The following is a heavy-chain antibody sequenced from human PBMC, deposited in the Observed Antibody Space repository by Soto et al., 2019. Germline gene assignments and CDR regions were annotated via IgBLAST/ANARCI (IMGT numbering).Heavy chain of an antibody. V-gene: IGHV1-18*01. D-gene: IGHD1-1*01. CDR3: ARDRDWNDQIYYYYMDV. Sequence: ASVKVSCKASGYTFTSYGISWVRQAPGQGLEWMGWISAYNGNTNYAQKLQGRVTMTTDTSTSTAYMELRSLRSDDTAVYYCARDRDWNDQIYYYYMDVWGKGTTVTVSS. CDR1: GYTFTSYG. J-gene: IGHJ6*03. CDR2: ISAYNGNT.